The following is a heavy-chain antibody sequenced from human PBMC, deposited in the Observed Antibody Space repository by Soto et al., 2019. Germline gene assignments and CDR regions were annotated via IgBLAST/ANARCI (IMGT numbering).Heavy chain of an antibody. Sequence: GGSLRLSCAASGFTFSSYWMHWVRQAPGKGLVWVSRINSDGSSTSYADSVKGRFTTSRDNAKNSLSLQVNSLRDEDTAVYYCAREKLGSTPPKDQNWFDPWGQGTLVTVSS. V-gene: IGHV3-74*01. CDR1: GFTFSSYW. CDR2: INSDGSST. CDR3: AREKLGSTPPKDQNWFDP. J-gene: IGHJ5*02. D-gene: IGHD2-2*01.